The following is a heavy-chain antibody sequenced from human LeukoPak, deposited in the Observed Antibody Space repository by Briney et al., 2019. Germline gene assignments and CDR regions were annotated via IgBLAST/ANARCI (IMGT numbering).Heavy chain of an antibody. Sequence: GGSLRLSCAASGFTFSSYGVHWVRQAPGKGLEWVAVIWYDGSNKYYADSVKGRFTISRDNSKNTLYLQMNSLRAEDTAVYYCARDGPSRYYDSSGYPDYWGQGTLVTVSS. V-gene: IGHV3-33*01. CDR1: GFTFSSYG. J-gene: IGHJ4*02. CDR2: IWYDGSNK. CDR3: ARDGPSRYYDSSGYPDY. D-gene: IGHD3-22*01.